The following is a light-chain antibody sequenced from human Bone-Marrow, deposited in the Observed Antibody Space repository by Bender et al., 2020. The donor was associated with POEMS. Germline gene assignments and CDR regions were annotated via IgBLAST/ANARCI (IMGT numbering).Light chain of an antibody. CDR2: SDN. CDR1: NSNIGTNA. CDR3: AAWDAVLSGGG. J-gene: IGLJ3*02. Sequence: QSVLTQPPSASGTPGQRVTISCSGSNSNIGTNAVNWYQQFPGTAPKLLIYSDNQRPSGVPDRVYAFKSGTSASLANGGIQAENQVYYCCAAWDAVLSGGGFGGGTKLTVL. V-gene: IGLV1-44*01.